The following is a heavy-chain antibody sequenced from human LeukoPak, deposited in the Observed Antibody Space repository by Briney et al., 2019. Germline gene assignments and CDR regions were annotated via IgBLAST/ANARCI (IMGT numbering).Heavy chain of an antibody. J-gene: IGHJ1*01. CDR2: IRYDGSNK. Sequence: PGGSLRLACAASGFTFSSYGMHWGRQAPGKGLEWVAFIRYDGSNKYYADSVKGRFTISRDNSKNTLYLQMNSLRAEDTAVYYCAKGQGGELPTPEYFQHWGQGTLVTVSS. D-gene: IGHD1-26*01. V-gene: IGHV3-30*02. CDR3: AKGQGGELPTPEYFQH. CDR1: GFTFSSYG.